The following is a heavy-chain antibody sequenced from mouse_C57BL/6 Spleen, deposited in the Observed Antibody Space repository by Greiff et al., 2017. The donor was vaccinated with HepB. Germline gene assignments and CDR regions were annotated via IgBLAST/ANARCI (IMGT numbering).Heavy chain of an antibody. J-gene: IGHJ1*03. CDR3: ARITTPGNFDV. V-gene: IGHV5-17*01. CDR2: ISSGSSTI. CDR1: GFTFSDYG. Sequence: EVNVVESGGGLVKPGGSLKLSCAASGFTFSDYGMHWVRQAPEKGLEWVAYISSGSSTIYYADTVKGRFTISRDNAKNTLFLQMTSLRSEDTAMYYCARITTPGNFDVWGTGTTVTVSS. D-gene: IGHD1-3*01.